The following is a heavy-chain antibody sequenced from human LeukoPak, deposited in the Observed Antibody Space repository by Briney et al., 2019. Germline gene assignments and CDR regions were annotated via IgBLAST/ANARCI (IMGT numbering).Heavy chain of an antibody. CDR2: IYNSGTT. D-gene: IGHD6-19*01. J-gene: IGHJ4*02. CDR1: GGYIGSYY. V-gene: IGHV4-4*07. Sequence: SETLSLTCTVSGGYIGSYYWSWMRQFAGNGLEWIGRIYNSGTTHYNPSLKSRVTISVDTSKNQISLKLTSVTAADTAVYYCASDGGRSNLAVLWGQGTLVTVSS. CDR3: ASDGGRSNLAVL.